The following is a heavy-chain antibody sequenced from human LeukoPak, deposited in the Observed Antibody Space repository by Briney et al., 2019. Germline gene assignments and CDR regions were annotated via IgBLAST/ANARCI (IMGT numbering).Heavy chain of an antibody. Sequence: ASVKVSCKASGYTFTGYYMHWVRQAPGQGLEWMGWINPNNGGTNYVQKFQGWVTMTWDTSISTAYMDLSRLRSDDTAVYYCARGLLWFGEPTLDYWGQGTLVAVCS. CDR2: INPNNGGT. D-gene: IGHD3-10*01. V-gene: IGHV1-2*04. CDR1: GYTFTGYY. CDR3: ARGLLWFGEPTLDY. J-gene: IGHJ4*02.